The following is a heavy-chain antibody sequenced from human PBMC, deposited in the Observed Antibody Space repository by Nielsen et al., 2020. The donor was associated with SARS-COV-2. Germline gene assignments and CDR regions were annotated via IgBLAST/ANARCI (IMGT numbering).Heavy chain of an antibody. Sequence: SVKVSCKASGGTFSSYAISWVRQAPGQGLEWMGGIIPIFGTANYAQKFQGGVTITADESTSTAYMELSSLRSEDTAVYYCARESNYDILTGYYAYWGQGTLVTVSS. CDR3: ARESNYDILTGYYAY. CDR1: GGTFSSYA. CDR2: IIPIFGTA. D-gene: IGHD3-9*01. V-gene: IGHV1-69*13. J-gene: IGHJ4*02.